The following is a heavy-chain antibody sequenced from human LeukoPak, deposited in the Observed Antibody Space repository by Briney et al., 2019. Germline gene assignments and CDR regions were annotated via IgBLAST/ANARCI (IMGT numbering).Heavy chain of an antibody. CDR3: ARQSVVALGYMDV. V-gene: IGHV4-30-2*01. Sequence: SETLSLTCAVSGGSISSCGYSWSWIRQPPGKGLEWIGYIYHSGSTYYNPSLKSRVTISVDRSKNQFSLKLSSVTAADTAVYYCARQSVVALGYMDVWGQGTTVTVSS. CDR2: IYHSGST. J-gene: IGHJ6*02. D-gene: IGHD3-22*01. CDR1: GGSISSCGYS.